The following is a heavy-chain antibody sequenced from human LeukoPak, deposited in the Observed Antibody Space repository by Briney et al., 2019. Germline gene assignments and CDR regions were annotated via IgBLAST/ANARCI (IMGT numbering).Heavy chain of an antibody. CDR1: GFTFSSYG. CDR3: AKSRGSAVAADY. J-gene: IGHJ4*02. CDR2: ISYDGSNK. V-gene: IGHV3-30*18. Sequence: RRSLRLSCAASGFTFSSYGMHWVRQAPGKGLEWVAVISYDGSNKYYADSVKGRFTISRDNSKNTLYLQMNGLRAEDTAGYYCAKSRGSAVAADYWGQGTLVTVSS. D-gene: IGHD6-19*01.